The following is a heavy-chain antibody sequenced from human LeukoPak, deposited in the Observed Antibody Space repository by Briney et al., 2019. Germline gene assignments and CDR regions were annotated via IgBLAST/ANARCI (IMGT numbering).Heavy chain of an antibody. Sequence: GGSLRLSCAASGFTFSSYWMSWVLQAPGKGLEWVANIKQDGSEKYYVDSVKGRFTISRDNAKNSLYLQMNSLRAEDTAVYYCARAGGTTYYYMDVWGKGTTVTVSS. V-gene: IGHV3-7*01. J-gene: IGHJ6*03. CDR1: GFTFSSYW. D-gene: IGHD1-7*01. CDR2: IKQDGSEK. CDR3: ARAGGTTYYYMDV.